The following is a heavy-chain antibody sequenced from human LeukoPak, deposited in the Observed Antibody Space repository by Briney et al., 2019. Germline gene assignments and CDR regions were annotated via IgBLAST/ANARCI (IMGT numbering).Heavy chain of an antibody. D-gene: IGHD3-3*01. V-gene: IGHV1-3*01. Sequence: ASVKVSCKASGYTFTSYAMHWVRQAPGQRLEWMGWINAGNGNTKYSQKFQGRVTITRDTSASTAYMELSSLRSEDTAVYYCARALRYYDFWSGYYTLSGMDVWGQGTTVTVSS. CDR1: GYTFTSYA. CDR3: ARALRYYDFWSGYYTLSGMDV. CDR2: INAGNGNT. J-gene: IGHJ6*02.